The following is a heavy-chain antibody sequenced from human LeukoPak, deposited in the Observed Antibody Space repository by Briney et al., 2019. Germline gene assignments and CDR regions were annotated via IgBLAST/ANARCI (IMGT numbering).Heavy chain of an antibody. V-gene: IGHV3-15*07. CDR2: IKSKTDGGTT. D-gene: IGHD3-22*01. Sequence: PGGSLRLSCAASGFTFSSYAMNWVRQAPGKGLEWVGRIKSKTDGGTTDYAAPVKGRFTISRDDSKNTLYLQMNSLKTEDTAVYYCTTHRSSCGYYTPDYWGQGTLVTVSS. J-gene: IGHJ4*02. CDR3: TTHRSSCGYYTPDY. CDR1: GFTFSSYA.